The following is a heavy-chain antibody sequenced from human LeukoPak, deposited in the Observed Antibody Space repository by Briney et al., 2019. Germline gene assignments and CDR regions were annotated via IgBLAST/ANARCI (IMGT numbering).Heavy chain of an antibody. D-gene: IGHD3-10*01. V-gene: IGHV3-23*01. J-gene: IGHJ6*03. CDR3: VRGMVRGHYYYMDV. Sequence: PGGSLRLSCAASGFTFSSHGMSWVRQAPGKGLEWVSAISGSGGSTYYADSVKGRFTISRDNSKNTLYLQMNSLRAEDTAVYYCVRGMVRGHYYYMDVWGKGTTVTVSS. CDR1: GFTFSSHG. CDR2: ISGSGGST.